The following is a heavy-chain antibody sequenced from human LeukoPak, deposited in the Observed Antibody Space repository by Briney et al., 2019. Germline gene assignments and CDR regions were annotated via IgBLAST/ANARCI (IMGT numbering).Heavy chain of an antibody. V-gene: IGHV4-4*07. J-gene: IGHJ4*02. CDR3: ARLELIDSSGYSDY. CDR2: IYTSGST. CDR1: GGSISSYY. Sequence: SETLSLTCTVSGGSISSYYWSWIRQPAGKGLEWIGRIYTSGSTNYNPSLKSRVTMSVDMSKNQFSLKLSSVTAADTAVYYCARLELIDSSGYSDYWGQGTLVTVSS. D-gene: IGHD3-22*01.